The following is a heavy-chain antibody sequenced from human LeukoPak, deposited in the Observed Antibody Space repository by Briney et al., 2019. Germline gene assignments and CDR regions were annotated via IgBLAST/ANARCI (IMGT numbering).Heavy chain of an antibody. Sequence: LSGGSLRLSCAASGFTFSSYAMNWVRQAPGKGLEWVSYISSSGSTIYYADSVKGRFTISRDNAKNSLYLQMNSLRAEDTAVYYCARASLSYSSGWYTGYYYMDVWGKGTTVTVSS. V-gene: IGHV3-48*04. CDR3: ARASLSYSSGWYTGYYYMDV. J-gene: IGHJ6*03. CDR2: ISSSGSTI. D-gene: IGHD6-19*01. CDR1: GFTFSSYA.